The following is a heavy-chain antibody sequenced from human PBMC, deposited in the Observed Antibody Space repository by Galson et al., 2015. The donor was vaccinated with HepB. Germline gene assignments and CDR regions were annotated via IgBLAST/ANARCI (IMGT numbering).Heavy chain of an antibody. CDR1: GFTFSSYS. CDR2: ISSSSYI. J-gene: IGHJ6*02. CDR3: ARDTTVKDFYYYGMDV. Sequence: SLRLSCAASGFTFSSYSMNWVRQAPGKGLEWVSSISSSSYIYYADSVKGRFTISRDNAKNSLYLQMNSLRAEDTAVYYCARDTTVKDFYYYGMDVWGQGTTVTVSS. V-gene: IGHV3-21*01. D-gene: IGHD4-17*01.